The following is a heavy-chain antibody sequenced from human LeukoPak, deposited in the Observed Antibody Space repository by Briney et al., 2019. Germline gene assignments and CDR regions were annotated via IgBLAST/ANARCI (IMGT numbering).Heavy chain of an antibody. CDR3: AKGHVPIDYGDYGGVFDY. CDR2: ICWNGGSI. CDR1: GFTFDNYA. J-gene: IGHJ4*02. Sequence: GGCLRLSSAASGFTFDNYAMHWVRQAPGEGLGRVSGICWNGGSIGYADSVKGRFTISRDNAKNSLYLQMNSLRAEDTALYYCAKGHVPIDYGDYGGVFDYWGQGTLVTVSS. D-gene: IGHD4-17*01. V-gene: IGHV3-9*01.